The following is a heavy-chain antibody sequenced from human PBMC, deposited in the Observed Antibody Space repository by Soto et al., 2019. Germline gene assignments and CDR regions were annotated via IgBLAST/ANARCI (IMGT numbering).Heavy chain of an antibody. CDR1: GFTLRNYE. CDR3: ARVQYSSSPAFGY. CDR2: ISGSNNNI. D-gene: IGHD6-6*01. Sequence: GGSLRLSCAASGFTLRNYEMNWVRQAPGKGLEWISKISGSNNNIYYADSVRGRFTISRDNAKNSLYLQMNSLRSEDTAVYYCARVQYSSSPAFGYWGQGTLVTVSS. J-gene: IGHJ4*02. V-gene: IGHV3-48*03.